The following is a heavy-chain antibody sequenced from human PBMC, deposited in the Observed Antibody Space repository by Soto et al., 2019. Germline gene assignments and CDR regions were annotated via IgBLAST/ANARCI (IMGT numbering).Heavy chain of an antibody. CDR1: GFSLNTGGLG. V-gene: IGHV2-5*02. Sequence: QITLKESGPTLVKPTQTLTLTCTFSGFSLNTGGLGVGWIRQPPGKALEWLALIYWDGDKRYSPSLQSRLSITQDTSHNQVVLTMTNMDPVDTATYYCVHSRCGGDCLRSYSSPYYYGMDVWGQGNTVTVSS. CDR3: VHSRCGGDCLRSYSSPYYYGMDV. CDR2: IYWDGDK. J-gene: IGHJ6*02. D-gene: IGHD2-21*02.